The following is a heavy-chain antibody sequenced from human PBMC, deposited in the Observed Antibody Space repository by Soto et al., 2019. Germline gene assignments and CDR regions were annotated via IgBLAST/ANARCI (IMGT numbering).Heavy chain of an antibody. V-gene: IGHV3-30-3*01. CDR2: ISYDGSDK. CDR3: ARCYCSGGYCYFDY. CDR1: GFTLSSYA. D-gene: IGHD2-15*01. Sequence: QVQLVESGGGVVQPGRSLRLSCAASGFTLSSYAMHWVRQAPGKGLGWVAVISYDGSDKYYADSVKGRFTISRDNSKNSLFLQMNTLRPKDTAVYYSARCYCSGGYCYFDYWGQGTLVPVSS. J-gene: IGHJ4*02.